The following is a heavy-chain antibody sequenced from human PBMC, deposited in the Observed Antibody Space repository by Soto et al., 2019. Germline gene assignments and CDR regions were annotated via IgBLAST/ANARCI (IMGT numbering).Heavy chain of an antibody. CDR3: VRVLDSSWYADL. V-gene: IGHV4-61*03. Sequence: WTWIRQAPGTGLEYIGYIFYTGVTSYNPSLSSRVTISLDTSKNHFSLKLNSMTAADTAVYYCVRVLDSSWYADLWGRGTLVTVSS. CDR2: IFYTGVT. J-gene: IGHJ2*01. D-gene: IGHD3-22*01.